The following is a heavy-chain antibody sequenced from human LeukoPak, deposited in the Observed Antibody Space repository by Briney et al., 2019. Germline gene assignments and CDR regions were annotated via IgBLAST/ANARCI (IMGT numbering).Heavy chain of an antibody. CDR2: IYYSGST. Sequence: SQTLSLTCTVSGGSISSGGYYWSWHPQHPGKGLEWIVYIYYSGSTYYNPSLKSRVTISVDTSKNQFSLKLSSVTAADTAVYYCARDVRVGYCSGGSCYEGNGMDVWGKGTTVTVSS. J-gene: IGHJ6*04. V-gene: IGHV4-31*03. CDR1: GGSISSGGYY. CDR3: ARDVRVGYCSGGSCYEGNGMDV. D-gene: IGHD2-15*01.